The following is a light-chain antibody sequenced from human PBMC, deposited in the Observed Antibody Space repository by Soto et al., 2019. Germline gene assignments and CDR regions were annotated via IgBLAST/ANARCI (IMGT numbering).Light chain of an antibody. CDR2: EDN. CDR3: HSYESNNVI. CDR1: SGSIASNY. Sequence: NFMLTQPHSVSESPGKTVIISCTRSSGSIASNYVQWYQQRPGSAPSIVIYEDNQRPSGVPDRFSGSIDRSSNSASPTISGLKAEDEADYYCHSYESNNVIFGGGTKVTVL. J-gene: IGLJ2*01. V-gene: IGLV6-57*03.